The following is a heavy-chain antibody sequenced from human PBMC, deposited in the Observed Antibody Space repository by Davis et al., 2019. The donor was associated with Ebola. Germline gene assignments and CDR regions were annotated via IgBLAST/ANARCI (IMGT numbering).Heavy chain of an antibody. CDR3: AREQLLNAFDI. CDR2: IYYSGST. D-gene: IGHD6-6*01. J-gene: IGHJ3*02. V-gene: IGHV4-31*03. Sequence: MPSETLSLTCTVSGYSIGSGYYWSWIRQHPGKGLEWIGYIYYSGSTYYNPSLKSRVTISVDTSKNQFSLKLSSVTAADTAVYYCAREQLLNAFDIWGQGTMVTVSS. CDR1: GYSIGSGYY.